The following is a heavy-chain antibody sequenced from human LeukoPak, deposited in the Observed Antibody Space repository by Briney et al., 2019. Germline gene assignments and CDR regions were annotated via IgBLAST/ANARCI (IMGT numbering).Heavy chain of an antibody. CDR3: ARDAIVRDYSYSDY. CDR1: GYTFTSYY. CDR2: INPSGGST. V-gene: IGHV1-46*01. Sequence: GASVKVSCKASGYTFTSYYMHWVRQAPGQGLEWMGIINPSGGSTSYAQKFQGRVTMTTDTSISTAYMELSSLRSDDTAVYFCARDAIVRDYSYSDYWGQGTLVTVSS. D-gene: IGHD4-11*01. J-gene: IGHJ4*02.